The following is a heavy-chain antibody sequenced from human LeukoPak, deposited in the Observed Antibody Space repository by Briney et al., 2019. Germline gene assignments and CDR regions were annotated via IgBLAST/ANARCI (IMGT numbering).Heavy chain of an antibody. V-gene: IGHV3-7*01. Sequence: TGGSLRLSCAASGFSFTTYWMSWVRQAPGKGLEWVANIKQDGTEKYYVDSVKGRFTISRDNSRNTLYLQMNSLRAEDTAQYYCTSGIAASGTGSDYWGQGTLVTVSS. J-gene: IGHJ4*02. CDR1: GFSFTTYW. D-gene: IGHD6-13*01. CDR3: TSGIAASGTGSDY. CDR2: IKQDGTEK.